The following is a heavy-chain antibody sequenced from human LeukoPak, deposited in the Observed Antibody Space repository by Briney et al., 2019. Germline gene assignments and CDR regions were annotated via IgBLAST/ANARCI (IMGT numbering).Heavy chain of an antibody. CDR1: GFTVSSNY. CDR3: ARAFGENYFDY. Sequence: PGRSLRLSCAASGFTVSSNYMSWVRQAPGKGLEWVSVIYSGGSTYYADSVKGRFTISRDNSKNTLYLQMISLRAEDTAVYYCARAFGENYFDYWGQGTLVTVSS. D-gene: IGHD3-16*01. CDR2: IYSGGST. J-gene: IGHJ4*02. V-gene: IGHV3-66*01.